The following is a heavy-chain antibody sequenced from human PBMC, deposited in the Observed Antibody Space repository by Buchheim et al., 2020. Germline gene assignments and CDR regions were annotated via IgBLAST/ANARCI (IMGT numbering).Heavy chain of an antibody. CDR1: GFTFSSYG. CDR3: ARRGKIGKPSGSSRYYYYYMDV. CDR2: IWYDGSNK. D-gene: IGHD6-25*01. J-gene: IGHJ6*03. Sequence: QVQLVESGGGVVQPGRSLRLSCAASGFTFSSYGMHWVRQAPGKGLEWVAVIWYDGSNKYYADSVKGRFTISRDNSKNTLYLQMNSLRAEDTAVYYCARRGKIGKPSGSSRYYYYYMDVWGKGTT. V-gene: IGHV3-33*01.